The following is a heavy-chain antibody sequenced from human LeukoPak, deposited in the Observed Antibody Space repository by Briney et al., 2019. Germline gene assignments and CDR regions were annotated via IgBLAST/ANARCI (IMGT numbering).Heavy chain of an antibody. V-gene: IGHV3-21*01. CDR2: ISSSSSYI. Sequence: GGSLRLSCAASGFTFSSYSMNWVRQAPGKGLEWVSSISSSSSYIYYADSVKGRFTISRDNAKNSLYLQMNSLRAEDTAVYYCARIGSLVSGSYEIDYWGQGTLVTVSS. J-gene: IGHJ4*02. D-gene: IGHD1-26*01. CDR3: ARIGSLVSGSYEIDY. CDR1: GFTFSSYS.